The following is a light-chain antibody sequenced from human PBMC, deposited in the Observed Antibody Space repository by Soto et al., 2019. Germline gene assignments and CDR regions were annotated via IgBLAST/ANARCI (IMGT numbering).Light chain of an antibody. CDR2: DAS. CDR3: QQRRYWPVT. V-gene: IGKV3-11*01. Sequence: EIVLTQSPAILSMSPGERATLSCRASQSVSSYFAWDQQKPGQAPRLLIYDASNRATGVPARFSGSGSGTYFTLTISSLEPEDFAVYYCQQRRYWPVTFGQGTKVEIK. J-gene: IGKJ1*01. CDR1: QSVSSY.